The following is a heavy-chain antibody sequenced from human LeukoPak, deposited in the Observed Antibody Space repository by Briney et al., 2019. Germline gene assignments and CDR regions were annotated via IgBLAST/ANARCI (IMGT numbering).Heavy chain of an antibody. D-gene: IGHD3-22*01. J-gene: IGHJ4*02. CDR1: GISISSNY. CDR3: ARETDGEFDYYDRSGYGFDC. V-gene: IGHV3-66*01. CDR2: IYSDGSA. Sequence: PGGSLRLSCAASGISISSNYMHWVRQAPGKGLEWISGIYSDGSAYYADSVKGRFTISRDSSKNKVFLQMNSLGAEDTAVYYCARETDGEFDYYDRSGYGFDCWGQGTLVTVSS.